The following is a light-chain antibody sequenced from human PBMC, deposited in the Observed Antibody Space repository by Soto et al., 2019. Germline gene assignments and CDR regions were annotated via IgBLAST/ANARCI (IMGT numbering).Light chain of an antibody. V-gene: IGLV2-14*01. J-gene: IGLJ1*01. CDR2: DVS. CDR1: SSDVGGYNN. CDR3: SSYTSSSTRV. Sequence: QSALTQPASVSGSPGQSITISCTGTSSDVGGYNNVSWYQQHPGKAPKLMIYDVSNRPSGVSNRFSGSKSGNTASLTISGLQAEDEADYYCSSYTSSSTRVFGAATKLTVL.